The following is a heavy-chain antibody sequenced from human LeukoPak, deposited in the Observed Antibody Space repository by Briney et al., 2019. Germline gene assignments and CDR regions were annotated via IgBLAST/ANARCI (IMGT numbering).Heavy chain of an antibody. CDR2: INHSGST. V-gene: IGHV4-34*01. CDR3: ARGRDVYWYFDL. CDR1: GGSFSGYY. D-gene: IGHD5-24*01. Sequence: SETLSLTCAVYGGSFSGYYWSWIRQPPGKGLEWIGEINHSGSTNYNPSLKSRVTISVDTSKNQFSLKLSSVTAADTAVYYCARGRDVYWYFDLWGRGTLVTVSS. J-gene: IGHJ2*01.